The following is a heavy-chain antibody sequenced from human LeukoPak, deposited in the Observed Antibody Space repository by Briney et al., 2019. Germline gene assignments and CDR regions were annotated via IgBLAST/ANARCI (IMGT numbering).Heavy chain of an antibody. CDR2: IIPIFGTA. D-gene: IGHD5-18*01. CDR3: ARDRYGYYYYGMDV. J-gene: IGHJ6*02. Sequence: SVKVSCKASGYTFTSYAMHWVRQAPGQRLEWMGGIIPIFGTANYAQKFQGRVTITADESTSTAYMELSSLRSEDTAVYYCARDRYGYYYYGMDVWGQGTTVTVSS. V-gene: IGHV1-69*13. CDR1: GYTFTSYA.